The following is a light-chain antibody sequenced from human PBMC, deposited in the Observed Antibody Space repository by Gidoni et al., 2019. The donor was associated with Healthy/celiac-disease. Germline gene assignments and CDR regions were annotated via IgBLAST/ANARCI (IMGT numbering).Light chain of an antibody. CDR1: QGISSY. CDR3: QQYYSYPYT. Sequence: IRMTQSPSSFSASTGDRVTITCRASQGISSYLAWYQQKPGKAPKLLIYSASTLQSGVPSRFSGSGSGTDFTLTIRCLQSEDFATYYCQQYYSYPYTFGQGTKLEIK. J-gene: IGKJ2*01. V-gene: IGKV1-8*01. CDR2: SAS.